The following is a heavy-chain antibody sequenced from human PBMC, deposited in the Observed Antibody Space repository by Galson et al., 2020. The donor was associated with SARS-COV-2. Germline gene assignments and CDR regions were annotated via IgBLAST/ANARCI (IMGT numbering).Heavy chain of an antibody. D-gene: IGHD2-21*01. CDR2: VYYSGST. J-gene: IGHJ4*02. CDR1: RDSVSSVYFY. Sequence: SETLSLTCTVSRDSVSSVYFYWNWIRQLPGKGLEWIGYVYYSGSTHYNPSLKSRLNISVDTSKNQFSLKLNDVTAADPAVYYCARSAGDTVLDSWGPGTLVTVSS. CDR3: ARSAGDTVLDS. V-gene: IGHV4-31*03.